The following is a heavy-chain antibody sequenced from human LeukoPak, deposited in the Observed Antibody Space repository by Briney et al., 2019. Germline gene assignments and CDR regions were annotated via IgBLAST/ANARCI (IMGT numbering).Heavy chain of an antibody. CDR3: AREGSYGDYLTLDY. D-gene: IGHD4-17*01. J-gene: IGHJ4*02. CDR2: IRPYNDDT. Sequence: GAPVKVSCKTSGYTFSSYAITWLRQTPGQGLEWMGWIRPYNDDTNYAQNFQARVAMTADTSTKTVYMELRSLTSDDTAVYFCAREGSYGDYLTLDYWGQGTLVTVSS. V-gene: IGHV1-18*04. CDR1: GYTFSSYA.